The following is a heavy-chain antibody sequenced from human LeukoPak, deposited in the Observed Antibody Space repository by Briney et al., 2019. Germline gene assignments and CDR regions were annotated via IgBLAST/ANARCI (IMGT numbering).Heavy chain of an antibody. D-gene: IGHD3-9*01. Sequence: GGSLRLFCTASGFIFSSYAMHWPRRATGKGLEWVAVISYDGSNKYYADSVKGRFTISRDNAKNSLYLQLNSLRAEDTAVYYGARGSDNYYYYQYMDVWGKGTTVTVSS. CDR3: ARGSDNYYYYQYMDV. CDR2: ISYDGSNK. CDR1: GFIFSSYA. V-gene: IGHV3-30*07. J-gene: IGHJ6*03.